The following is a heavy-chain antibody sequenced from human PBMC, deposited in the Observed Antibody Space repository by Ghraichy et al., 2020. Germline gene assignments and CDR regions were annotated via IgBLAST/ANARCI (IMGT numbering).Heavy chain of an antibody. CDR1: GGSFRNFA. J-gene: IGHJ6*02. D-gene: IGHD3-3*01. V-gene: IGHV1-69*13. Sequence: SVKVSCKATGGSFRNFAINWVRQVPGQGLEWMGGIIAVSGSTNYAQRFQGRLTITADESTSTAYMELRSLRSEDTAVYSCATSSYCTTTTCYQFYGLDGWGQGTTVTVSS. CDR3: ATSSYCTTTTCYQFYGLDG. CDR2: IIAVSGST.